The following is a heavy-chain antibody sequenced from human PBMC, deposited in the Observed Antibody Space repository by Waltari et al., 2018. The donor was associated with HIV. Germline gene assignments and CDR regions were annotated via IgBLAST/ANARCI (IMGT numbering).Heavy chain of an antibody. V-gene: IGHV1-46*01. CDR2: VNPTDERT. J-gene: IGHJ5*02. D-gene: IGHD3-10*01. CDR3: AREEVRGVKRFDP. Sequence: QVQLVQSGAEVKEPGASVKVACKASGFTFIGYHIHWVRQAPGQGLEWMGLVNPTDERTSYEQKFSDRVTMTGDTSTGTVYLDLTSLTSDDTAVYYCAREEVRGVKRFDPWGQGTLITVSS. CDR1: GFTFIGYH.